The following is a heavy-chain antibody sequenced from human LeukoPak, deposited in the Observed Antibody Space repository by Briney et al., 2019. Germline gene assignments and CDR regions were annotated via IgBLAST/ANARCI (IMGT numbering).Heavy chain of an antibody. V-gene: IGHV4-59*01. CDR1: GGSISTYY. D-gene: IGHD5-18*01. Sequence: SETLSLTCTVCGGSISTYYWSWVRLPPGKGLEWIGYIYNSGSTKYNPSLKSRVTVSVDTSKNQLSLKLSSVTAADTAVYYCARARPDTAMAVDYWGQGTLVTVSS. CDR3: ARARPDTAMAVDY. CDR2: IYNSGST. J-gene: IGHJ4*02.